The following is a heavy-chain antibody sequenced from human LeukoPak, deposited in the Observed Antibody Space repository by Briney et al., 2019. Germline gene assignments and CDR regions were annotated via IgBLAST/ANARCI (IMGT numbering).Heavy chain of an antibody. V-gene: IGHV1-18*01. Sequence: ASVKVSCNAYGYTFTSYDMSWVRQPPGQGLEWMGGISAYNGNTKYTQKRQGSVTMTTNTSTSTAYIALRSLSSHNTAVYYCANSPYNPCRGYENYYGMDVWGQGTTVTVSS. CDR3: ANSPYNPCRGYENYYGMDV. CDR2: ISAYNGNT. CDR1: GYTFTSYD. D-gene: IGHD3-22*01. J-gene: IGHJ6*02.